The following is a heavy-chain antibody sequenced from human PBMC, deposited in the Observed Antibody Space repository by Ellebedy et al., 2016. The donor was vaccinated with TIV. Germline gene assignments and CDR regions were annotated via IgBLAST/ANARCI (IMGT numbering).Heavy chain of an antibody. Sequence: GESLKISCKGSGYSFTSYWIGWVRQMPGKGLEWMGIIYPGDSDTRYSPSFEGQVTISVDKSITTAYLHWSSLNASDTAMYYCTSHEGNAFDIWGQGTMVTVSS. CDR1: GYSFTSYW. V-gene: IGHV5-51*01. J-gene: IGHJ3*02. CDR3: TSHEGNAFDI. CDR2: IYPGDSDT. D-gene: IGHD3-10*01.